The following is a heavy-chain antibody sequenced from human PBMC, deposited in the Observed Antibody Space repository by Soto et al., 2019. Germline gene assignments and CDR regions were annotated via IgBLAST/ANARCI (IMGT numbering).Heavy chain of an antibody. CDR2: IYYSGST. Sequence: KPSETLSLTCTVSGGSISSGDYYWSWIRQPPGKGLEWIGYIYYSGSTYYNPSLKSRVTISVDTSKNQFSLKLSSATAADTAVYYCAREGELRFSGGSFDYWGQGTLVTVSS. J-gene: IGHJ4*02. CDR3: AREGELRFSGGSFDY. V-gene: IGHV4-30-4*01. CDR1: GGSISSGDYY. D-gene: IGHD3-3*01.